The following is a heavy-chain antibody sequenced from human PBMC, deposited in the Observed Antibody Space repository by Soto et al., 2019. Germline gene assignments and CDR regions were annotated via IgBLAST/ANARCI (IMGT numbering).Heavy chain of an antibody. D-gene: IGHD5-12*01. CDR3: ARDHDRWLRLVSY. Sequence: ASVKVSCKASGYTFTSYGISWVRQAPGQGLEWMGWITAYKGNTSYAQKFQGRVTMTTDTSTSTAYMELRSLTSDDTAVYYCARDHDRWLRLVSYWGQGTLVTVS. CDR2: ITAYKGNT. CDR1: GYTFTSYG. V-gene: IGHV1-18*01. J-gene: IGHJ4*02.